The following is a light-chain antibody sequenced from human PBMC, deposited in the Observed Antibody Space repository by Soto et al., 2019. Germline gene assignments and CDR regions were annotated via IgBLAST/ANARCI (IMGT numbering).Light chain of an antibody. CDR2: QTS. CDR1: QHINTR. J-gene: IGKJ1*01. CDR3: HQRQSWPRT. V-gene: IGKV3-11*01. Sequence: EIVLTQSPATLSSFPVDRVTLSCRASQHINTRLAWYQHRPGQAPRLLIYQTSIRAAGIPARFSASGSGTDFTLTISDVQPEDFALYYCHQRQSWPRTFGQGTKVDIK.